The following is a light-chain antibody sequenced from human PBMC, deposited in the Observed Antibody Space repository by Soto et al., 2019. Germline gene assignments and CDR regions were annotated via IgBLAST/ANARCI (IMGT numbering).Light chain of an antibody. CDR3: SSFSSTTTYV. V-gene: IGLV2-14*01. CDR2: EVS. Sequence: QSVLTQPASVSGSPGQSITISCTGTSSDVGTYNYVSWYQHHPGEAPKLIIYEVSYRPSGVSNRFSGSKSGSTASLTISGLQAEDESDYYCSSFSSTTTYVLGTGTKVTVL. J-gene: IGLJ1*01. CDR1: SSDVGTYNY.